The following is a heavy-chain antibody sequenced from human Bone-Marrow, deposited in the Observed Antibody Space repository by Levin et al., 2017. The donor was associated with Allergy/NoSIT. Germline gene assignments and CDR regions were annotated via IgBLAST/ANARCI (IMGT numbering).Heavy chain of an antibody. J-gene: IGHJ4*02. Sequence: GESLKISCAASGLNFRGYWMHWVRQAPGEGLVWVSRISTDGSRTMYADSVEGRFTISRDNAKNTLYLDMNSLRVEDTAVYYCASEYYGVLTGYYYDYWGQGTLVTVSS. V-gene: IGHV3-74*03. CDR3: ASEYYGVLTGYYYDY. D-gene: IGHD3-9*01. CDR1: GLNFRGYW. CDR2: ISTDGSRT.